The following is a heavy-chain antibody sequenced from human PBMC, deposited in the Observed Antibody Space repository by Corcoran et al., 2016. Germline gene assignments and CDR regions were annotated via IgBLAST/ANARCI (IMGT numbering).Heavy chain of an antibody. J-gene: IGHJ4*02. CDR3: ARERHHYVPVGTPRRYFDY. D-gene: IGHD1-26*01. CDR1: GGSFSGYY. Sequence: QVQLQQWGAGLLKPSETLSLTCAVYGGSFSGYYWSWIRQPPGKGLEWIGEINHSGSTNYNPSLKSRVTISVDTSKNHFSLKLSSVTAADTAVYYCARERHHYVPVGTPRRYFDYWGQGTLVTVSS. CDR2: INHSGST. V-gene: IGHV4-34*01.